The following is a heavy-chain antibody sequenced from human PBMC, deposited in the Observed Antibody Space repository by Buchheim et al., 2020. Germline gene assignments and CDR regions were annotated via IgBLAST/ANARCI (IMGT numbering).Heavy chain of an antibody. D-gene: IGHD1-1*01. CDR2: ISSDGSSK. Sequence: VQVLESGGGLVQPGGSLRLSCVVSGFTLSKSGMSWVRQAPGKGPEWVAIISSDGSSKHYGDSVKGRFTVSRDNSNNTLYLQMDSLRADDTAVYYCVKEWNLNYFFDYWGQGTL. CDR3: VKEWNLNYFFDY. J-gene: IGHJ4*02. CDR1: GFTLSKSG. V-gene: IGHV3-30*18.